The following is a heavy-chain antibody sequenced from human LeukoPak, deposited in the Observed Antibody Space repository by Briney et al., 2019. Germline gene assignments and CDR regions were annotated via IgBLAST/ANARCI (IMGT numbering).Heavy chain of an antibody. Sequence: PSETLSLTCTVSGGSISSHYWSWIRQPPGKGLQWIGYIYYSGSTNYNPSLKSRVTISVDTSKNQFSLKLSSVTAADTAVYYCAGGSSSWYYYYYMDVWGKGTTVTVSS. V-gene: IGHV4-59*11. CDR3: AGGSSSWYYYYYMDV. CDR2: IYYSGST. CDR1: GGSISSHY. J-gene: IGHJ6*03. D-gene: IGHD6-13*01.